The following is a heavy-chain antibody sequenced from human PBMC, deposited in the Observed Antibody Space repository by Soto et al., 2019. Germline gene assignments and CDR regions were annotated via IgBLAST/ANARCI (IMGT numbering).Heavy chain of an antibody. Sequence: QVQLVQSGAEVKKPGASVKVSCKASGYSFTSYGISWVRQAPGQGFEWMGWISGVNGYTKYAQNLQGRVTMTTDTSTSTAYMEVWGLRSDDTAVYYCARSNSVTIPVHYYGMDVWGQGTTVTVSS. CDR2: ISGVNGYT. J-gene: IGHJ6*02. CDR1: GYSFTSYG. D-gene: IGHD2-2*02. CDR3: ARSNSVTIPVHYYGMDV. V-gene: IGHV1-18*01.